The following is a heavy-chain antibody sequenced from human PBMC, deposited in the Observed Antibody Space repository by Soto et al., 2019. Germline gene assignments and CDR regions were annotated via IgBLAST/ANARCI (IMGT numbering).Heavy chain of an antibody. CDR2: VHSSGIT. CDR1: GGSVSNDNFY. Sequence: LSLTCTVSGGSVSNDNFYWSWIRQPPGKGLEWIGYVHSSGITNYNPSLKRRVTISVDTSRNQFSLRLSSVTAADTAVYCCARGLTMGQLPSHFDHWGQGTLVTVSS. J-gene: IGHJ5*02. CDR3: ARGLTMGQLPSHFDH. D-gene: IGHD3-16*01. V-gene: IGHV4-61*01.